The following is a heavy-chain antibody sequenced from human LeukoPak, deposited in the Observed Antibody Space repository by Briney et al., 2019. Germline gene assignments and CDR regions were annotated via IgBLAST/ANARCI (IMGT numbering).Heavy chain of an antibody. CDR1: GFSFSTYS. D-gene: IGHD3-22*01. Sequence: GGSLRLSCAASGFSFSTYSMTWLRQAPGKGREWVSVISDTGATEFYANSVKGRFTISRDNSKNTLYLQMNSLRAEDTAVYYCARDLGQYYDTSDNWFDTWGQGTLVTVSS. CDR3: ARDLGQYYDTSDNWFDT. J-gene: IGHJ5*02. CDR2: ISDTGATE. V-gene: IGHV3-23*01.